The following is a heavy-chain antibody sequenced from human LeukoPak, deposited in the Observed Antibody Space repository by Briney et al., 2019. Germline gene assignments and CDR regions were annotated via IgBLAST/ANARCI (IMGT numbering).Heavy chain of an antibody. CDR1: GFTFSSYW. J-gene: IGHJ4*02. Sequence: GGSLRLSCAASGFTFSSYWMSWVRQAPGKGLEWVANIKQDGSEKYYVDSVKGRFTISRDNAKNSLYLQMNSLRAEDTAVYYCARLTGVPAAIFDYWGQGTLVTVSS. CDR2: IKQDGSEK. CDR3: ARLTGVPAAIFDY. D-gene: IGHD2-2*01. V-gene: IGHV3-7*01.